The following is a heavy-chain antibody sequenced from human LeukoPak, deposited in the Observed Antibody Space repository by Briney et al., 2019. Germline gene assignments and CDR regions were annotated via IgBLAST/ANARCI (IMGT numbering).Heavy chain of an antibody. V-gene: IGHV3-7*01. CDR3: CRIAAAGFDY. D-gene: IGHD6-13*01. CDR1: GFTFSRYW. CDR2: IKQDGSGK. Sequence: GGSLRLSCAASGFTFSRYWMSWVRQAPGKGLEWVANIKQDGSGKYYVDSVKGRFTISRDNAKNSLFLQMNSLRAEDTAVYYCCRIAAAGFDYWGQGTLVTVSS. J-gene: IGHJ4*02.